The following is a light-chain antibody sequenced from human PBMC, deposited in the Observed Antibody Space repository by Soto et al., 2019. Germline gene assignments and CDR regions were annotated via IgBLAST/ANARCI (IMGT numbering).Light chain of an antibody. CDR3: QQSYSTPYT. J-gene: IGKJ2*01. Sequence: DIPMTQSPSSLSASVGDRVTITCRASQSITTYLHWYQKKPGKAPKLLIYAASSLQSGVPSRFSGSGSGTAFTLTISSLQPEDFATYYCQQSYSTPYTFGQGTELEIK. CDR2: AAS. V-gene: IGKV1-39*01. CDR1: QSITTY.